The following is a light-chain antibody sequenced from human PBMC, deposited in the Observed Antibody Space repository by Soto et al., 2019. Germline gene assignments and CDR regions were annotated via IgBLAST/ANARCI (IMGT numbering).Light chain of an antibody. J-gene: IGKJ1*01. CDR3: QQYNSWA. CDR2: KAS. CDR1: QSIYNW. Sequence: DIQMTQSPSTLSASVGDRVTITCRASQSIYNWLAWYQQKPGKAPKLLIYKASSLESGVPSRFSGSGSGTEFTLTISSLQPDDFATYYCQQYNSWAFGQGTKVDIK. V-gene: IGKV1-5*03.